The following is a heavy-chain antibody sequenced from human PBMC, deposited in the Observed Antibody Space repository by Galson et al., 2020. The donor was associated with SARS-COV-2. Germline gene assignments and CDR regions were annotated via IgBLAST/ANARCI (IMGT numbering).Heavy chain of an antibody. CDR1: GYTFTSYY. CDR3: ARDSQGGNDYNYLLF. Sequence: ASVKVSCKESGYTFTSYYIHWVRPAPGQGLEWMGLINPSGGGPTYAQKFQGRVTMTRDTSTSTVYMELSSLRSEDTAVYYCARDSQGGNDYNYLLFWGQGTLVTVSS. V-gene: IGHV1-46*01. CDR2: INPSGGGP. D-gene: IGHD4-4*01. J-gene: IGHJ4*02.